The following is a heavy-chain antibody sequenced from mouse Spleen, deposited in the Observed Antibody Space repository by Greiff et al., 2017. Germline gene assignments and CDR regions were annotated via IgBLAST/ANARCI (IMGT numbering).Heavy chain of an antibody. V-gene: IGHV3-6*01. CDR3: AREGVYGNYGYFDV. J-gene: IGHJ1*01. CDR1: GYSITSGYY. CDR2: ISYDGSN. D-gene: IGHD2-1*01. Sequence: EVQRVESGPGLVKPSQSLSLTCSVTGYSITSGYYWNWIRQFPGNKLEWMGYISYDGSNNYNPSLKNRISITRDTSKNQFFLKLNSVTTEDTATYYCAREGVYGNYGYFDVWGAGTTVTVSS.